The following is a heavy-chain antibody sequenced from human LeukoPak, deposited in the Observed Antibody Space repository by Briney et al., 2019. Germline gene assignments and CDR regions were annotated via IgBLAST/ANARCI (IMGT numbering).Heavy chain of an antibody. V-gene: IGHV1-46*01. D-gene: IGHD3-10*01. Sequence: ASVKVSCKASGYTFSSYLMHWVRQAPGQGLAWMGIINPSGGSTSYAQKFQGRVTMTRDTFTSTVYMELSSLRSEDTAVYYCARDLGLRGVTNWFDPWGQGTLVTVSS. CDR3: ARDLGLRGVTNWFDP. J-gene: IGHJ5*02. CDR2: INPSGGST. CDR1: GYTFSSYL.